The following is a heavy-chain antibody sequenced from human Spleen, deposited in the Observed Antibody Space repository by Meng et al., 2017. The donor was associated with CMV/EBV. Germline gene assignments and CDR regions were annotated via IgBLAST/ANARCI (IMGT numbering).Heavy chain of an antibody. CDR1: GGSISSYY. CDR3: ARVRAGSTGYYFDY. CDR2: IYYSGSP. Sequence: SETLSLTCTVSGGSISSYYWSWIRQPPGKGLEWIGHIYYSGSPYYNPSLTSRLTISVDTSKNQFSLRLSSVTAADTAVYYCARVRAGSTGYYFDYWGQGTLVTVSS. D-gene: IGHD1-7*01. V-gene: IGHV4-59*08. J-gene: IGHJ4*02.